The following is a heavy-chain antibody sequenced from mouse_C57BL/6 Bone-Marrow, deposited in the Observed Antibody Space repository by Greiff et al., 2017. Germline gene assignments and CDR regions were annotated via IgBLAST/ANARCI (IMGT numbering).Heavy chain of an antibody. CDR1: GYSFTDYN. J-gene: IGHJ1*03. Sequence: VQLKESGPELVKPGASVKISCKASGYSFTDYNMNWVKQSNGKSLEWIGVINPNYGTTSYNQKFKGKATLTVDQSSSTAYMQLNSLTSEDSAVYYCARSDYYGSSYENFDVWGTGTTVTVSS. V-gene: IGHV1-39*01. CDR3: ARSDYYGSSYENFDV. CDR2: INPNYGTT. D-gene: IGHD1-1*01.